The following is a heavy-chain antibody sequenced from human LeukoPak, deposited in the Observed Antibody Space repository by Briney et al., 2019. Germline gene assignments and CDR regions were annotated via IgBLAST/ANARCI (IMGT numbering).Heavy chain of an antibody. CDR1: GGSFSGYY. V-gene: IGHV4-34*01. CDR3: ARGDFNVGHFDY. CDR2: INHSGST. J-gene: IGHJ4*02. D-gene: IGHD3-3*01. Sequence: SETLSLACAVYGGSFSGYYWSWIRQPPGKGLEWIGEINHSGSTNYNPSLKSRVTISVDTSKSQFSLKLSSVTAADTAVYYCARGDFNVGHFDYWGQGTLVTVSS.